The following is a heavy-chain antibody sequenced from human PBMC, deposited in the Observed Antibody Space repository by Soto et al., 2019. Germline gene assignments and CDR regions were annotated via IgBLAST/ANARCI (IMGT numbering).Heavy chain of an antibody. CDR3: ARASYCLSPSCYVGDDDY. V-gene: IGHV3-33*01. Sequence: QVQLVESGGGVVQPGRSLRLSCAAAGFTFSTYGIHWVRQAPGKGLEWVAVIWHDGSNKYYADSVKGRFTISRDNSKNTLYLQMNSLRAEDTAVYYCARASYCLSPSCYVGDDDYWGQGTLVTVSS. D-gene: IGHD2-2*01. CDR1: GFTFSTYG. CDR2: IWHDGSNK. J-gene: IGHJ4*02.